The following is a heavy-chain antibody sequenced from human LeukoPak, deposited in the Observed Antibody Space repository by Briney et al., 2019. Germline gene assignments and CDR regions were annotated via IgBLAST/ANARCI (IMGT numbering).Heavy chain of an antibody. V-gene: IGHV3-21*01. D-gene: IGHD6-19*01. CDR2: ISSSSSYI. CDR3: AREGQWLAETDDAFDI. CDR1: GFTFSSYS. Sequence: TGGSLRRSCAASGFTFSSYSMKWGRPAPGEGLGWVSSISSSSSYIYYADSVKGRFTISRDNAKNSLYLQMNSLRAEDTAVYYCAREGQWLAETDDAFDIWGQGTMVTVSS. J-gene: IGHJ3*02.